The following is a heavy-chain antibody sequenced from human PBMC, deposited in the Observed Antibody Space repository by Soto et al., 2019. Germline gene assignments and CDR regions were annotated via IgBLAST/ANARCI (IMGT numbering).Heavy chain of an antibody. CDR2: IFHGGNT. V-gene: IGHV4-38-2*01. J-gene: IGHJ3*01. CDR1: GFFISIGNY. CDR3: ARARWYDAFDV. D-gene: IGHD2-15*01. Sequence: PAETLTITCAVYGFFISIGNYEGCIRKPPVKGLEWIGSIFHGGNTYYNPSLKSRVTISGDMSKNQFSLKLNSVTAADTAVYYCARARWYDAFDVWGQGTVVTVSS.